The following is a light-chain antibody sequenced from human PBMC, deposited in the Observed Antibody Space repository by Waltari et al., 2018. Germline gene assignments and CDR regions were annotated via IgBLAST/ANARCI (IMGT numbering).Light chain of an antibody. CDR2: DAS. V-gene: IGKV1-33*01. J-gene: IGKJ1*01. Sequence: DIQMTQSPSSLSASVGDRVTITCQASQDISNDLNWYQQKPGKAPKLMIDDASNLETGVPSRFSGSGSGTDFTFTISSLQPEDIATYYCQQYDNLPSWTFGQGTKVEIK. CDR3: QQYDNLPSWT. CDR1: QDISND.